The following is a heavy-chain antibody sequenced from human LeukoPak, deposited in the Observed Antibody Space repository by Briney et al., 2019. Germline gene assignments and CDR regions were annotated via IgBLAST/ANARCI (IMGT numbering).Heavy chain of an antibody. Sequence: GGSLRLSCAASGFKFNNYGMSWVRQAPGKGLEWVSVISGSGSNTYYADSVRGRFTISRDNSKNTLYLQMNTLRAEDTAVYYCAKDKQIQLRLRATIPMYYFDYWGQGTLVTVSS. V-gene: IGHV3-23*01. D-gene: IGHD5-18*01. J-gene: IGHJ4*02. CDR1: GFKFNNYG. CDR3: AKDKQIQLRLRATIPMYYFDY. CDR2: ISGSGSNT.